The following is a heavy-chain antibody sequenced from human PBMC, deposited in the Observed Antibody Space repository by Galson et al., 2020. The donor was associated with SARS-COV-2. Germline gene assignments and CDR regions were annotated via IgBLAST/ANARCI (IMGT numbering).Heavy chain of an antibody. CDR3: ATGSPMVRGGWFDP. D-gene: IGHD3-10*01. Sequence: ASVKVSCKVSGYTLTELSMHWVRQAPGKGLEWMGGFDPEDGETIYAQKFQGSVTMTEDTSTDTAYMELSSLRSEDTAVYYCATGSPMVRGGWFDPWGQGTLVTVSS. V-gene: IGHV1-24*01. CDR1: GYTLTELS. J-gene: IGHJ5*02. CDR2: FDPEDGET.